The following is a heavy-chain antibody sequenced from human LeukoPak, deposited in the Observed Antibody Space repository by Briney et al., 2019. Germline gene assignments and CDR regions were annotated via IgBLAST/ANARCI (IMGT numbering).Heavy chain of an antibody. CDR1: GFTFSSYW. CDR2: INTDGSYT. CDR3: TRSWNYVLDY. J-gene: IGHJ4*02. D-gene: IGHD1-7*01. V-gene: IGHV3-74*01. Sequence: GGSLRLSCAASGFTFSSYWMHWGRQAPGKGLVWVSRINTDGSYTDYADSVKGRFSISRDNAKNTLYLQLNSLRAEDTAVYYCTRSWNYVLDYWGQGTLLTVSS.